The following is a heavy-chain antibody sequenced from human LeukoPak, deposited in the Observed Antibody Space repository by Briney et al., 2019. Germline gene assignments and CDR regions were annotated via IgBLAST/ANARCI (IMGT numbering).Heavy chain of an antibody. Sequence: ASETLSLTCTVSGGSISSSSYYWGWSRQPPGKGLEWIGSIYYSGSTYYNPSLKSRVTISVDTSKNQFSLKLSSVTAADTAVYYCARISVGAAGNNWFDPWGQGTLVTVSS. CDR2: IYYSGST. CDR3: ARISVGAAGNNWFDP. D-gene: IGHD6-13*01. J-gene: IGHJ5*02. CDR1: GGSISSSSYY. V-gene: IGHV4-39*01.